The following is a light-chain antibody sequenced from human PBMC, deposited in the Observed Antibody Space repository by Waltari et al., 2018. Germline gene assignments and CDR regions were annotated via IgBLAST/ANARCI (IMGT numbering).Light chain of an antibody. Sequence: QSALNQPASVSGSPGQSITISCTGTSSDVGGYTYVSCSQQHPGKAPKLRIYEVSNRPSGVSNRFSGSKSGNTASLTISGLQAEDEAHYYCSSYTSSATWVFGGGTKLTVL. CDR1: SSDVGGYTY. CDR2: EVS. J-gene: IGLJ3*02. CDR3: SSYTSSATWV. V-gene: IGLV2-14*01.